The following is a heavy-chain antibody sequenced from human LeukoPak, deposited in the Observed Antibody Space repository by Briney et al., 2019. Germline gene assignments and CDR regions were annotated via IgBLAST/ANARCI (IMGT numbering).Heavy chain of an antibody. Sequence: SETLSLTCAVSDGSFGPYYWSWIRQPPGKGLEYIGESNHSGSTNYNPSLKGRVTISVDRSKNQFSLKLSSVTAADTAVYYCARGMYDFWSGSKATWFDPWGQGTLVTVSS. J-gene: IGHJ5*02. D-gene: IGHD3-3*01. CDR2: SNHSGST. V-gene: IGHV4-34*01. CDR1: DGSFGPYY. CDR3: ARGMYDFWSGSKATWFDP.